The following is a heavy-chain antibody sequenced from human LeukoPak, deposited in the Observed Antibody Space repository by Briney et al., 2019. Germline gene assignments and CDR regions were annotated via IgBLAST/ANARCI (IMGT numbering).Heavy chain of an antibody. CDR3: AKDFYCSGGSCYSEDYYYGMDV. CDR2: INHSGST. D-gene: IGHD2-15*01. Sequence: PSETLSLTCAVYGGSFSGYYWSWIRQPPGKGLEWIGEINHSGSTNYNPSLKSRVTISVDTSKNQFSLKLSSVTAADTAVYYCAKDFYCSGGSCYSEDYYYGMDVWGQGTTVTVSS. V-gene: IGHV4-34*01. CDR1: GGSFSGYY. J-gene: IGHJ6*02.